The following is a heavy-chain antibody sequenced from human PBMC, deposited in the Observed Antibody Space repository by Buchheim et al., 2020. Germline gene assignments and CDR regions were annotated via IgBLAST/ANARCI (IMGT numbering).Heavy chain of an antibody. CDR1: GFTFSRYA. Sequence: QVQLVESGGGVVQPGRSLRLSCAASGFTFSRYAMHWVRQAPGKGLEWVAVISYDGSNKYYADSVKGRFTISRDNSKKTLYLQMNSLRAEDTAVYYCSSQWELFPYWGQGTL. V-gene: IGHV3-30*04. CDR2: ISYDGSNK. D-gene: IGHD1-26*01. CDR3: SSQWELFPY. J-gene: IGHJ4*02.